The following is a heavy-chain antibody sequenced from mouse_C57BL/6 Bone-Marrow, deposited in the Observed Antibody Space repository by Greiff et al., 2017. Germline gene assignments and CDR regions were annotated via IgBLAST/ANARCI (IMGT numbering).Heavy chain of an antibody. Sequence: VQLQESGAELARPGASVKLSCKASGSTFTSYGISWVKQRTGQGLEWIGVIYPRSGNTYYNEKFKGKATLTADKSASTAYMELRRLTSEDSAVYFCAGYDFSFAYWGQGTLVTVSA. J-gene: IGHJ3*01. CDR2: IYPRSGNT. V-gene: IGHV1-81*01. D-gene: IGHD2-4*01. CDR1: GSTFTSYG. CDR3: AGYDFSFAY.